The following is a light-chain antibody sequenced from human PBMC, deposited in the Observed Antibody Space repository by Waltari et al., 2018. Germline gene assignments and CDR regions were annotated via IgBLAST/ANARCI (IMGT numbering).Light chain of an antibody. CDR2: GNN. Sequence: QSVLTQPPSVSGAPGQRVHISCTGSSSNIGAGYDVHWYQQLPGTAPKLLINGNNNRPSGVPDRFSASKSGTSASLAITGLQAEDEADYYCQSYDSSLSGSVFGGGTKLTVL. V-gene: IGLV1-40*01. CDR3: QSYDSSLSGSV. J-gene: IGLJ3*02. CDR1: SSNIGAGYD.